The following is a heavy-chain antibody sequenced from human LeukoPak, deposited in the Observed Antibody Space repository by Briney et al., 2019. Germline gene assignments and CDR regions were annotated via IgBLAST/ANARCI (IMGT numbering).Heavy chain of an antibody. J-gene: IGHJ4*02. CDR2: IYPGDSDT. CDR1: GYSFTSYW. CDR3: ARLDDSSGYYPYYFGY. Sequence: GESLKISCKGSGYSFTSYWIGWVRQMPGKGLEWMGIIYPGDSDTRYSPSFQGQVTISADKSISTAYLQWSSLKASDTAMYYCARLDDSSGYYPYYFGYWGQGTLVTVSS. V-gene: IGHV5-51*01. D-gene: IGHD3-22*01.